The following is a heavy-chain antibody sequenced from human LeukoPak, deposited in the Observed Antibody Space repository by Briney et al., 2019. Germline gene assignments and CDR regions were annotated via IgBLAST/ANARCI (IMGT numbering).Heavy chain of an antibody. CDR2: INHSGST. Sequence: SETLSLTCAVYGGSFSDYYWSWIRQPPGKGLEWIGEINHSGSTNYNPSLKSRVTISVDTSKNQFSLKLSSVTAADTAVYYCARHRSKWLQSSFDYWGQGTLVTVSS. CDR3: ARHRSKWLQSSFDY. V-gene: IGHV4-34*01. D-gene: IGHD5-24*01. CDR1: GGSFSDYY. J-gene: IGHJ4*02.